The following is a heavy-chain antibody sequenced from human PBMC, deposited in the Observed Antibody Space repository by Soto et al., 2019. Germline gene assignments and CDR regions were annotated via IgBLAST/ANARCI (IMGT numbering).Heavy chain of an antibody. CDR3: ARLYGSGPLDY. CDR2: IYYSGST. D-gene: IGHD3-10*01. V-gene: IGHV4-59*08. J-gene: IGHJ4*02. CDR1: GGSISSYY. Sequence: SETLSLTCTVSGGSISSYYWSWIRQPPGKGLEWIGYIYYSGSTNYNPSLKSRVTISVDTSKNQFSLKLSSVTAADTAVYYCARLYGSGPLDYWGQGTLVTVSS.